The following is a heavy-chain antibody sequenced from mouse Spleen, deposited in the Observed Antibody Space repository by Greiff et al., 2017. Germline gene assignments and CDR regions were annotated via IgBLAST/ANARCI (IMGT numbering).Heavy chain of an antibody. V-gene: IGHV1-52*01. CDR2: IDPSDSET. Sequence: QVQLQQSGAELVRPGSSVKLSCKASGYTFTSYWMHWVKQRPIQGLEWIGNIDPSDSETHYNQKFKDKATLTVDKSSSTAYMQLSSLTSEDSAVYYCAREGYYYGSSYLYAMDYWGQGTSVTVSS. J-gene: IGHJ4*01. CDR1: GYTFTSYW. D-gene: IGHD1-1*01. CDR3: AREGYYYGSSYLYAMDY.